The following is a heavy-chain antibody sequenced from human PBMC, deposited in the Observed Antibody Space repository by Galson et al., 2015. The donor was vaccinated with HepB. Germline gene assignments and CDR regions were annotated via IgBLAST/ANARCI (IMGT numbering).Heavy chain of an antibody. CDR2: MWTDGSNE. CDR1: GFTFSNSG. CDR3: ARVRGFGLAIKGYFDY. V-gene: IGHV3-33*01. J-gene: IGHJ4*02. D-gene: IGHD3-10*01. Sequence: SLRLSCAASGFTFSNSGIHWVRQAPGKGLEWVAVMWTDGSNEYYADSVKGRFTISRDNSKNTLYLQMNSLRVEDTAVYFCARVRGFGLAIKGYFDYWGQGALVTVSS.